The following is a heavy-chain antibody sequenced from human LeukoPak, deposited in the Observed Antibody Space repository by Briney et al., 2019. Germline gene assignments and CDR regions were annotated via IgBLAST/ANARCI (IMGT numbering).Heavy chain of an antibody. J-gene: IGHJ4*02. D-gene: IGHD2-2*01. CDR1: GFTFSSYA. V-gene: IGHV3-64*01. CDR3: ARAAGYCSSTSCKGFDY. Sequence: GGSLRLSCAASGFTFSSYAMHWVRQAPGKGLEYVSAISNNGGSTYYANSVKGRFTISRDNSKNTLYLQMGSLRAEDMAVYYCARAAGYCSSTSCKGFDYWGQGTLVTVSS. CDR2: ISNNGGST.